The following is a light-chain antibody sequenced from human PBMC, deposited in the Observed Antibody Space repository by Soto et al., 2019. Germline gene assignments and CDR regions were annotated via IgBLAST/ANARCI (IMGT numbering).Light chain of an antibody. Sequence: EIVLTQSPGTLYLSPGERATLSCRAIQSVSSGYIAWYQHKPGQAPRLLLFGASNRTTGVPDRFSGSGSGTDFTLTISRLEPEDFAVYSCQQYGSSPYTFGQGTK. V-gene: IGKV3-20*01. CDR3: QQYGSSPYT. J-gene: IGKJ2*01. CDR1: QSVSSGY. CDR2: GAS.